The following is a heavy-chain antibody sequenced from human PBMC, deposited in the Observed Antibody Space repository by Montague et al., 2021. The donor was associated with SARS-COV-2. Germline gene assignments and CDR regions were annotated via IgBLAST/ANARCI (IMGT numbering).Heavy chain of an antibody. Sequence: CAISGDSVSSTAAAWNWIRQSPSRGLKWLGRTYYRSEWHTDYAVSVECRLAIDTDTSKNQFSLQLHSVTPEDSAVYYCASGWTLFDWGQGTLVTVSS. D-gene: IGHD6-19*01. J-gene: IGHJ4*02. CDR3: ASGWTLFD. V-gene: IGHV6-1*01. CDR2: TYYRSEWHT. CDR1: GDSVSSTAAA.